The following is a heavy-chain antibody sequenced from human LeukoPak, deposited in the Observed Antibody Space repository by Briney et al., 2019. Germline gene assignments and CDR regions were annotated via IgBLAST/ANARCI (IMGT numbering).Heavy chain of an antibody. CDR3: ANGILWFGELLDDY. J-gene: IGHJ4*02. D-gene: IGHD3-10*01. Sequence: TGGSLRLSCAASGFTFSSYGMHWVRQAPGKGLEWVAFIRYDGSNKYYADSVKGRFTISRDNSKNTLYLQMNSLRAEDTAVYYCANGILWFGELLDDYWGQGPLVSVSS. V-gene: IGHV3-30*02. CDR1: GFTFSSYG. CDR2: IRYDGSNK.